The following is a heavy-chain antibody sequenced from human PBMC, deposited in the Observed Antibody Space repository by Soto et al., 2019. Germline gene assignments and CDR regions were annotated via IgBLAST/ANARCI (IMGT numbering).Heavy chain of an antibody. V-gene: IGHV3-30*18. Sequence: QVQLVESGGGVVQPGRSLRLSCAASGFTFSSYGMHWVRQAPGKGLEWVAVISYDGSNKYYADSVKGRFTISRDNSKNTLYLQMNSLGAEDTAVYYCAKDHRAMVRGVIMSVHFDYWGQGTLVTVSS. D-gene: IGHD3-10*01. CDR3: AKDHRAMVRGVIMSVHFDY. CDR2: ISYDGSNK. J-gene: IGHJ4*02. CDR1: GFTFSSYG.